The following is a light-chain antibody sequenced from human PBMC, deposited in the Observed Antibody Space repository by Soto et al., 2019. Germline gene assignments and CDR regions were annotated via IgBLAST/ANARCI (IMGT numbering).Light chain of an antibody. CDR3: QQYGSSPIT. CDR1: QSVSSSY. Sequence: EIVLTQSPGPLSLSPGERATLSCRSSQSVSSSYLAWYQQKPGQAPRLLIYGASSAATGIPDRFSGSWSGTDCTLTISRLEPEDVAVYYCQQYGSSPITFGQGTRLEIK. CDR2: GAS. J-gene: IGKJ5*01. V-gene: IGKV3-20*01.